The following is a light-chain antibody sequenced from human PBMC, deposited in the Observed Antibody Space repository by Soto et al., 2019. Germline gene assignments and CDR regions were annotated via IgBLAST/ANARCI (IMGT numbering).Light chain of an antibody. CDR3: QQRNIWPPVS. CDR2: GAF. J-gene: IGKJ5*01. CDR1: PSVTNF. Sequence: EIVLTQSPATLSLSPGERATLSCRASPSVTNFLAWYQQKPGQAPRLLIYGAFNRATGIPARFSGSGSGTDFTLTISSLEPEHSAIYYCQQRNIWPPVSCGQGTRLEIK. V-gene: IGKV3-11*01.